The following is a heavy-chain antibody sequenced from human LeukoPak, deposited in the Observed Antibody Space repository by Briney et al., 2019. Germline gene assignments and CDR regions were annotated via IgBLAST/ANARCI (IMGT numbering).Heavy chain of an antibody. D-gene: IGHD6-13*01. CDR1: GFTFSDYY. CDR2: ISSSGSTI. CDR3: ARDGSLGIAAAGSLNWFDP. J-gene: IGHJ5*02. Sequence: GGSLRLSCAASGFTFSDYYMSWIRQAPGKGLERVSYISSSGSTIYYADSVKGRFTISRDNAKNSLYLQMNSLRAEDTAVYYCARDGSLGIAAAGSLNWFDPWGQGTLVTVSS. V-gene: IGHV3-11*01.